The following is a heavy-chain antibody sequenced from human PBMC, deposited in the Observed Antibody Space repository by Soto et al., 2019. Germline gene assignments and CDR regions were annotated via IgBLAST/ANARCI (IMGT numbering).Heavy chain of an antibody. CDR1: GYTFRSDG. D-gene: IGHD1-26*01. CDR3: ARDTGSESYYSLDY. Sequence: QMQLVESGGGVVQPGRSLRLSCAECGYTFRSDGMHWVRQAPGKGLEWVAVIWYDGRDTYYADSVKGRFTISRDNSKNTLYLQMNSLRAEDTAVYYCARDTGSESYYSLDYWGQGTLVTASS. V-gene: IGHV3-33*01. J-gene: IGHJ4*02. CDR2: IWYDGRDT.